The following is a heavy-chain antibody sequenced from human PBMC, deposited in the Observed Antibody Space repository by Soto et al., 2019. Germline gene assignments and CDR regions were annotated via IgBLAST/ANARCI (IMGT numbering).Heavy chain of an antibody. Sequence: EVQLLDSGGGLVQPGGSLRLSCAAPGSTFGNYAIPWFRQGQGRGREWAPGISGSGGRSYYADSVKGGFTISRDNSKSTLYLQMNSLRAEDTAVYYCAKAYFVWSSEQPYYFDYWGQGTLVTVSS. D-gene: IGHD3-16*01. J-gene: IGHJ4*02. CDR3: AKAYFVWSSEQPYYFDY. CDR2: ISGSGGRS. V-gene: IGHV3-23*01. CDR1: GSTFGNYA.